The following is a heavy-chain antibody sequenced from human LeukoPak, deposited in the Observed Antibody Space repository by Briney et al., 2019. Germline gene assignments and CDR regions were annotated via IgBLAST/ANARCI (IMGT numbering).Heavy chain of an antibody. CDR3: ARDSGYSGYSDY. J-gene: IGHJ4*02. Sequence: GGSLRLSCAASGFTFSSYEMNWVRQAPGKGLQWVSYISSSGSTIYYTDSVKGRFTISRDNAKNSLFLQMNSLRAEGTAVYYCARDSGYSGYSDYWGQGTLVTVSS. V-gene: IGHV3-48*03. CDR2: ISSSGSTI. D-gene: IGHD5-12*01. CDR1: GFTFSSYE.